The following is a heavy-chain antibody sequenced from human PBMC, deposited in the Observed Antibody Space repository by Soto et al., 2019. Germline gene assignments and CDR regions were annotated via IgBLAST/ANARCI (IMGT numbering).Heavy chain of an antibody. Sequence: GGSLRLSCAASGFTFSSYWMHWVRQAPGKGLVWVSRINSDGSSTSYADSVKGRFTISRDNAKNTLYLQMNSLRAEDTAVYYCARALSSGWYSDYFDYWGQGTLVTVSS. V-gene: IGHV3-74*01. CDR3: ARALSSGWYSDYFDY. CDR1: GFTFSSYW. J-gene: IGHJ4*02. CDR2: INSDGSST. D-gene: IGHD6-19*01.